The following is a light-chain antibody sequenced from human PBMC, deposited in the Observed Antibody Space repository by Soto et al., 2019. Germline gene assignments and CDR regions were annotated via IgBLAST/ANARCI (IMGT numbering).Light chain of an antibody. CDR3: QQYDKYWT. CDR2: KAS. J-gene: IGKJ1*01. V-gene: IGKV1-5*03. Sequence: DIEMTQSPTTLAASVGDSVTITCRASQIISSWLAWYQQKPGKAPKLLTYKASRLERGVPSRFSGSESGTEFTLTITSLQADDFATYYCQQYDKYWTFGQGTKVDNK. CDR1: QIISSW.